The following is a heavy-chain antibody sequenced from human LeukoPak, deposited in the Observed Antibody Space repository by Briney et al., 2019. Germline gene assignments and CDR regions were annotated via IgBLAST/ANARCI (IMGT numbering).Heavy chain of an antibody. Sequence: GGSLRLSCAASGFTFSSYAMSRVRQAPGKGLEWVSTISGSGGTTYYADSVKGRFTISRDNSKNTLYLQMNSLRAEDTAVYYCAKPDYGFGNFDYWGQGTLVTVSS. CDR3: AKPDYGFGNFDY. CDR1: GFTFSSYA. CDR2: ISGSGGTT. V-gene: IGHV3-23*01. J-gene: IGHJ4*02. D-gene: IGHD3-10*01.